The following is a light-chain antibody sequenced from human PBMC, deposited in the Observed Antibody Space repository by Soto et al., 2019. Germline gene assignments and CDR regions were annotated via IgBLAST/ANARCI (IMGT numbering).Light chain of an antibody. CDR2: EVS. J-gene: IGLJ1*01. CDR3: SSYSRSTADV. Sequence: QSVLTQPASVSGSPGQSITISCTGTSSDVGGYNYVSWYQHHPGKAPKLMIFEVSNRPSGVSNRFSGSKSGNTASLTISGLQAEDEADYYCSSYSRSTADVFGTGTKLTVL. CDR1: SSDVGGYNY. V-gene: IGLV2-14*01.